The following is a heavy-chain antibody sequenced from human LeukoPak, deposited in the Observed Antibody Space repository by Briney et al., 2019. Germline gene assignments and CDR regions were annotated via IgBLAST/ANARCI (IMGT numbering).Heavy chain of an antibody. D-gene: IGHD3-3*01. CDR3: AKDIRSSWYYFQD. CDR1: GFTFDDYA. Sequence: GGSLRLSCAASGFTFDDYAMHWVRQAPGKGLEWVSLISGDGGSTYYADSVKGRFTISRDNSKNTLYVQMNSLRAEDTAVYYCAKDIRSSWYYFQDWGQGTLVTVSS. J-gene: IGHJ1*01. CDR2: ISGDGGST. V-gene: IGHV3-43*02.